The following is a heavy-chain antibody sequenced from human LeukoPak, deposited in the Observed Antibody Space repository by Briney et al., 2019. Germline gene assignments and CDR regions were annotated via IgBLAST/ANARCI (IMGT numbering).Heavy chain of an antibody. V-gene: IGHV4-34*01. J-gene: IGHJ3*02. D-gene: IGHD3-9*01. CDR2: INHSGST. CDR3: ARTDWFLAFDI. Sequence: SETLSLTCAVYGGSFSGYYWSWIRQPPGKGLEWIGEINHSGSTNYNPSLKSRVTMSVDTSKNQFSLKLSSVTAADTAVYYCARTDWFLAFDIWGQGTMVTVSS. CDR1: GGSFSGYY.